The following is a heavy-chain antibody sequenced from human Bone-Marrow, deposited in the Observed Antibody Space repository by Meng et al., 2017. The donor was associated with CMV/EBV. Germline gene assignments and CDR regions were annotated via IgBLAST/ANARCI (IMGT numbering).Heavy chain of an antibody. Sequence: SETLSLTCTVSGGSISSSSYYWGWIRQPPGKGLEWIGSIYYSGSTYYNPSLKSRVTISVDPSKNQFSLKLSSVTAADTAVYYCARLTSTRYYYYGMDVWGQGTTVTVSS. CDR2: IYYSGST. J-gene: IGHJ6*02. CDR1: GGSISSSSYY. CDR3: ARLTSTRYYYYGMDV. D-gene: IGHD2-2*01. V-gene: IGHV4-39*01.